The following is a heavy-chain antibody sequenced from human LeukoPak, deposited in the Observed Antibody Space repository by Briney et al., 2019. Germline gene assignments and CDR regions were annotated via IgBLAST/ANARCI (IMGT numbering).Heavy chain of an antibody. CDR2: IIPIFGTA. D-gene: IGHD4-17*01. CDR1: GGTFSGYA. J-gene: IGHJ4*02. Sequence: ASVKVSFKASGGTFSGYAISWVRQAPGQGLEWMGGIIPIFGTANYAQKFQGRVTITADESTSTAYMELSSLRSEDTAVYYCAREAYGDYAHFDYWGQGTLVTVSS. V-gene: IGHV1-69*01. CDR3: AREAYGDYAHFDY.